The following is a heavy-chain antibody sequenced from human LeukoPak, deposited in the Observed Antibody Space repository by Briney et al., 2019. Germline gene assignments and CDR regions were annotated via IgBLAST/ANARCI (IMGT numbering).Heavy chain of an antibody. V-gene: IGHV3-21*01. CDR1: GFTFSSYS. CDR2: ISSSSSYI. J-gene: IGHJ4*02. D-gene: IGHD5-12*01. Sequence: GGSLRLSCAAPGFTFSSYSMNWVRQAPGKGLEWVSSISSSSSYIYYADSVKGRFTISRDNAKNSLYLQMNSLRAEDTAVYYCATGGDIVVDYWGQGTLVTVSS. CDR3: ATGGDIVVDY.